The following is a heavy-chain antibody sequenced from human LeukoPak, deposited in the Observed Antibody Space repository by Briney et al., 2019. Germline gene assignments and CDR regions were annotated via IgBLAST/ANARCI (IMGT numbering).Heavy chain of an antibody. V-gene: IGHV3-7*01. CDR2: IKQDGTEK. CDR3: ARWEYTSGWYYIDS. Sequence: GGSLRLSCAASGFTFSGYWMTWVRQAPGKGQEWVGNIKQDGTEKYYVDSVKGRFTISRDNAKTSLYVQMNRLRAEDTAIYYCARWEYTSGWYYIDSWGQGTLVTVSS. CDR1: GFTFSGYW. J-gene: IGHJ4*02. D-gene: IGHD6-19*01.